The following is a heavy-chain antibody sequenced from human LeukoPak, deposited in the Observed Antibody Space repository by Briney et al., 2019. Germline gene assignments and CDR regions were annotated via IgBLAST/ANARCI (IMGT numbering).Heavy chain of an antibody. V-gene: IGHV4-39*01. Sequence: SETLSLTCTVSGGSISSSSYYWGWIRQPPGKGLEWIGSIYYSGSAYYNPSLKSRVTISVDTSKNQFSLKLSSVTAADTAVYYCARQSMVRGASIWFDPWGQGTLVTVSS. CDR2: IYYSGSA. D-gene: IGHD3-10*01. J-gene: IGHJ5*02. CDR3: ARQSMVRGASIWFDP. CDR1: GGSISSSSYY.